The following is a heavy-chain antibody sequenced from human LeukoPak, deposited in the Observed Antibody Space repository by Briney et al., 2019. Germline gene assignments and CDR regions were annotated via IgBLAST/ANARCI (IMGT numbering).Heavy chain of an antibody. CDR1: GGSISTFY. Sequence: SETLSLTCTLSGGSISTFYWSWIRQPPGKGLEWIGYIYYSGSTNYNPSLKSRVTISVDTSKNQFSLKLSSVTAADTAVYYCARGPIAAAGKFDPWGQGTLVTVSS. J-gene: IGHJ5*02. CDR2: IYYSGST. V-gene: IGHV4-59*01. CDR3: ARGPIAAAGKFDP. D-gene: IGHD6-13*01.